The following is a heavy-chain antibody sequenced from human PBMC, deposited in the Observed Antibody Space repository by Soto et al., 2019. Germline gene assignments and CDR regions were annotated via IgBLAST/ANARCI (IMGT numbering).Heavy chain of an antibody. CDR3: ARDLEKRGIDP. CDR2: IIPILGIA. Sequence: ASVKVSCKASGGTFSSYTISWVRQAPGQGLEWMGRIIPILGIANYAQKFQGRVTITADKSTSTAYMELSSLRSEDTAVYYCARDLEKRGIDPWGQGTLVTVSS. CDR1: GGTFSSYT. V-gene: IGHV1-69*04. J-gene: IGHJ5*02.